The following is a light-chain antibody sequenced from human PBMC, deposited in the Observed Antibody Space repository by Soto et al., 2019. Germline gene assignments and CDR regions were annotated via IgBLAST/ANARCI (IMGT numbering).Light chain of an antibody. J-gene: IGKJ2*01. Sequence: EIVLTQSPGTLSLSTGKRNNISCRASQRVSSTYIAWYQQNPGQAPRLLIYGASSRATGIPDRFSGSGSGTDFTLTISILEPEDFAVYFCQQYGRSPPFTFGQGTKVDIK. CDR1: QRVSSTY. V-gene: IGKV3-20*01. CDR2: GAS. CDR3: QQYGRSPPFT.